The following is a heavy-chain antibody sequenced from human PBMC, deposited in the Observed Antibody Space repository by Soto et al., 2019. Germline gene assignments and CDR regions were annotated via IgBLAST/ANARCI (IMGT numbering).Heavy chain of an antibody. CDR1: GYTFTNYG. CDR2: ISTYNGDT. J-gene: IGHJ6*02. V-gene: IGHV1-18*04. Sequence: QVQLVQSGAAVKKPGASVKVSCKASGYTFTNYGINWVRLAPGQGLEWMGWISTYNGDTHYAQKIQGRVTLTTDTSATTAYMELRSLRSDDSAVYYCASGVWSCTSPMGYYFYYGLDVWGQGTTVTVSS. D-gene: IGHD3-16*01. CDR3: ASGVWSCTSPMGYYFYYGLDV.